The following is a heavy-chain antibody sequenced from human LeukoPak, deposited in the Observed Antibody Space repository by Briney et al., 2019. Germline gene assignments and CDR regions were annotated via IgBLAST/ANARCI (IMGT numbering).Heavy chain of an antibody. CDR1: GISLSNYA. D-gene: IGHD3-10*01. J-gene: IGHJ4*02. Sequence: GGSLRLPCVVSGISLSNYAMTWVRQAPGKGLEWVSYISERGGSTTYADSVKGRFTISRDTSLNTLYLQMNNLRAEDTAVYFCAKRGVVIRGLLVIGYHQEAYHYDFWGQGVLVTVPS. V-gene: IGHV3-23*01. CDR2: ISERGGST. CDR3: AKRGVVIRGLLVIGYHQEAYHYDF.